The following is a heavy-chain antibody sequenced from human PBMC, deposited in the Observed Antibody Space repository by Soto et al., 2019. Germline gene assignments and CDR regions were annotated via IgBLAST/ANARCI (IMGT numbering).Heavy chain of an antibody. CDR3: ARDTPAAIVVIPPDY. V-gene: IGHV3-7*05. CDR1: GFTFSSYW. J-gene: IGHJ4*02. Sequence: GGSLRLSCAASGFTFSSYWMSWVRQAPGKGLEWVANIKQDGTEKYYVDSVKGRFTISRDNAKNSLYLQMNSLRAEDTAVYYCARDTPAAIVVIPPDYWGQGTLVTVSS. D-gene: IGHD3-22*01. CDR2: IKQDGTEK.